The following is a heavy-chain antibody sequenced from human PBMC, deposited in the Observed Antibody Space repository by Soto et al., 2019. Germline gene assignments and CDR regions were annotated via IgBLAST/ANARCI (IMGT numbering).Heavy chain of an antibody. J-gene: IGHJ6*02. CDR2: ISYDGNNK. D-gene: IGHD3-22*01. V-gene: IGHV3-30*18. CDR1: GFSLSNNG. CDR3: AKGGSGNYLTYYYYYGMDV. Sequence: GGSLRLSCAASGFSLSNNGMHWVRQAPGKXLEWVAVISYDGNNKYYADSVKGRFTISRDNSKNTVYLEMNNLRAEDTAMYYCAKGGSGNYLTYYYYYGMDVWGQGTTVTVSS.